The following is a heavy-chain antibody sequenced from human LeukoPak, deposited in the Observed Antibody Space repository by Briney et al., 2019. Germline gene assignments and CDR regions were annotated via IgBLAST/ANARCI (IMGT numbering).Heavy chain of an antibody. D-gene: IGHD2-15*01. CDR1: GGTFSSYA. CDR2: IIPIFGTA. CDR3: AREVSEGIIDY. V-gene: IGHV1-69*13. J-gene: IGHJ4*02. Sequence: ASVKVSCKASGGTFSSYAISWVRQAPGQGLEWTGGIIPIFGTANYAQKFQGRVTITADESTSTAYMELSSLRSEDTAVYYCAREVSEGIIDYWGQGTLVTVSS.